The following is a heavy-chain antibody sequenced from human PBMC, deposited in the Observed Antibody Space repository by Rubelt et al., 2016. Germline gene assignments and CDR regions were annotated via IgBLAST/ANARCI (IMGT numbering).Heavy chain of an antibody. V-gene: IGHV4-59*12. CDR3: ARGRRGSSSWLGRDYYGMDV. Sequence: QVQLQESGPGLVKPSETLSLTCTVSGGSISSYYWSWIRQPPGKGLEWIGYIYYSGSTNYNPSPKSRVTISVDTSKNQFSLKLSSVTAADTAVYYCARGRRGSSSWLGRDYYGMDVWGQGTTVTVSS. CDR2: IYYSGST. J-gene: IGHJ6*02. D-gene: IGHD6-13*01. CDR1: GGSISSYY.